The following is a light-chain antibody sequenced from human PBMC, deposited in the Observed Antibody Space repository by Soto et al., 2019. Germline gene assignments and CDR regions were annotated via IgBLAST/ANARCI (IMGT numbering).Light chain of an antibody. J-gene: IGKJ1*01. Sequence: EIVLTQSPGTLSLSPGERATRSCRASQSVSSSYLAWYQQKPGQAPRLLIFDASSRATGISDRFSGSGSGTDFPLTISRLEPEDFAVYYCQQYGRSPWTFGQGTKVEVK. CDR3: QQYGRSPWT. CDR2: DAS. V-gene: IGKV3-20*01. CDR1: QSVSSSY.